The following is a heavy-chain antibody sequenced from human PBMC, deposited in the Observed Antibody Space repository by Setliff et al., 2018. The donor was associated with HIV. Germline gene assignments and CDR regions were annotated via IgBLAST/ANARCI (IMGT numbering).Heavy chain of an antibody. CDR3: GHSSGSYLGYFQH. CDR2: IYWDDDK. V-gene: IGHV2-5*02. D-gene: IGHD1-26*01. Sequence: SGPTLVNPTQTLTLTCTFSGFSLSTSGVGVGWIRQPPGKALEWLALIYWDDDKRYSPSLKTRLTITRLTFTKDTSKNQVVLTMTNMDPVDTATYYCGHSSGSYLGYFQHWGQGTLVTVSS. CDR1: GFSLSTSGVG. J-gene: IGHJ1*01.